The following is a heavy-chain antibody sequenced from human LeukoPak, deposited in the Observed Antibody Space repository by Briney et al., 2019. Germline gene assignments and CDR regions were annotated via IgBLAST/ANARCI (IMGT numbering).Heavy chain of an antibody. D-gene: IGHD3-10*01. CDR1: GFTFSDAW. Sequence: GGSLRLSCAASGFTFSDAWMSWVRQAPGKGLGWVGRIKSKTDGGTTDYSAPVKGGLTISRDDSKTTLYLQMNSLKTEDTAVYYCTTGPFDYYGSASYLANGMDVWGQGTTVTVSS. J-gene: IGHJ6*02. V-gene: IGHV3-15*01. CDR2: IKSKTDGGTT. CDR3: TTGPFDYYGSASYLANGMDV.